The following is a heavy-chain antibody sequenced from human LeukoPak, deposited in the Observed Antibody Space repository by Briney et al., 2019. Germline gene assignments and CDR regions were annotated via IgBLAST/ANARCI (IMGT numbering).Heavy chain of an antibody. CDR2: IYHSGTA. CDR1: GDSISSSNW. V-gene: IGHV4-4*02. Sequence: PSETLSLTCAVSGDSISSSNWWSWVRQPPGKWLEWIGEIYHSGTANYNPSLKSRVTISVDKSKNQFSLKLSSVTAADTAVYYCARDSRSGWGNWFDPWGQGTLVTVSS. D-gene: IGHD6-19*01. CDR3: ARDSRSGWGNWFDP. J-gene: IGHJ5*02.